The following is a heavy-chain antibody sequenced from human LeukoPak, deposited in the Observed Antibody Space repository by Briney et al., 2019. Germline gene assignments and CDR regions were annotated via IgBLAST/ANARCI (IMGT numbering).Heavy chain of an antibody. V-gene: IGHV4-39*07. CDR1: GGSISTSNYY. J-gene: IGHJ4*02. CDR2: IFYSGST. Sequence: PSETLSLTCTVSGGSISTSNYYWGWIRQPPGKGLEWIGNIFYSGSTYYSPSLKSRVTISLDTSRNQFSLKLNSVTAADTAVYYCARASYGSGSYKYWGQGTLVTVSS. D-gene: IGHD3-10*01. CDR3: ARASYGSGSYKY.